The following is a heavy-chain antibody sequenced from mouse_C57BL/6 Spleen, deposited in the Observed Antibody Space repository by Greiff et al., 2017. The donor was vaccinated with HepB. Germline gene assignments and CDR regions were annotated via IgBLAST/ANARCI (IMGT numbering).Heavy chain of an antibody. CDR3: ARSRGNTAWFAY. Sequence: QVQLQQSGPELVKPGASAKISCKASGYAFSSSWMNWVKQRPGKGLEWIGRIYPGDGDTNYNGKFKGKATLTADKSSSTAYMQLSSLTSEDSAVYFCARSRGNTAWFAYWGQGTLVTVSA. V-gene: IGHV1-82*01. CDR1: GYAFSSSW. J-gene: IGHJ3*01. CDR2: IYPGDGDT. D-gene: IGHD2-1*01.